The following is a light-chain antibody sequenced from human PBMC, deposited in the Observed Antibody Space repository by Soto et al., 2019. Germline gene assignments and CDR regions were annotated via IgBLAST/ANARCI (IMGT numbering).Light chain of an antibody. J-gene: IGLJ2*01. CDR1: RYNIGSNT. V-gene: IGLV1-44*01. CDR2: RDH. CDR3: FSYRSTGILL. Sequence: QSVLTQPPSASGTPGQRVTISCSGSRYNIGSNTVNWYQQVPGTAPRLLIHRDHQRPSGVPDRFSGSKSGTSASLAISGLQSEDEADYYCFSYRSTGILLFGGGTKVTVL.